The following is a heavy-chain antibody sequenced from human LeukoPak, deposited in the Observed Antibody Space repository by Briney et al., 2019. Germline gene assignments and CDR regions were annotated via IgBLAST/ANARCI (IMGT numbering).Heavy chain of an antibody. V-gene: IGHV4-31*03. CDR1: GGSISSGGYY. CDR2: IYYSGST. D-gene: IGHD6-6*01. Sequence: PSQTLSLTCTVSGGSISSGGYYWSWIRQHPGKGLEWIGYIYYSGSTYYNPSLKSRVTISVDTSKNQFSLKLSSVTAADTAVYYCARAPRAENWFDPWGQGTLVTVSS. J-gene: IGHJ5*02. CDR3: ARAPRAENWFDP.